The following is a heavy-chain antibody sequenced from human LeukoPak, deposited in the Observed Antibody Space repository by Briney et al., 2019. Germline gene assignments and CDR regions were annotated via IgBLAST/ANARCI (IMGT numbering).Heavy chain of an antibody. CDR1: GFTFNSYA. CDR2: ISGASGTA. CDR3: ARVQPDNNDEYNWFDP. V-gene: IGHV3-23*01. Sequence: GSLRLSCAASGFTFNSYAMTWVRQGAGRGLEWVSTISGASGTASYADSVEGRFSISRDDSKNTVYLQMTSLRVEDTAVYFCARVQPDNNDEYNWFDPWGQGTQVTVSS. D-gene: IGHD1-1*01. J-gene: IGHJ5*02.